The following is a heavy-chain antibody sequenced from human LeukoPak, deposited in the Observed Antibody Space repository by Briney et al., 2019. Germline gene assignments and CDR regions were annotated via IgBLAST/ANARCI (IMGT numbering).Heavy chain of an antibody. CDR3: ASGVVTPGKAFDI. D-gene: IGHD4-23*01. Sequence: SETLSLTCAVYGGSFSGYYWSWIRQPPGKGLEWIGEINHSGSTNYNPSLKSRVTISVDTSKNQFSLKLSSVTAADTAVYYCASGVVTPGKAFDIWGQGTMVTVSS. CDR2: INHSGST. J-gene: IGHJ3*02. CDR1: GGSFSGYY. V-gene: IGHV4-34*01.